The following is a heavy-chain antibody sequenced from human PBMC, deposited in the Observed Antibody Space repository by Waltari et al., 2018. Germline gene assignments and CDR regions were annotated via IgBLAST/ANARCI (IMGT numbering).Heavy chain of an antibody. CDR3: AKLVVVTDAFDI. CDR1: GFTFSSYG. CDR2: IRYDGSNK. D-gene: IGHD3-22*01. Sequence: QVQLVESGGGVVQPGGSLRLSCAASGFTFSSYGMHWVRQAPGKGLEWVAFIRYDGSNKYYADSVKGRFTISRDNSKNTLYLQMNSLRAEDTAVYYCAKLVVVTDAFDIWGQGTMVTVSS. J-gene: IGHJ3*02. V-gene: IGHV3-30*02.